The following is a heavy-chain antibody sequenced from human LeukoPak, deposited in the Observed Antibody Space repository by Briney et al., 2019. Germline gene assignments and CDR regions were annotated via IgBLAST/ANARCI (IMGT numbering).Heavy chain of an antibody. CDR3: ARLDPKPYGSGSYWPWFDP. CDR1: GYTFTSYG. V-gene: IGHV1-18*04. Sequence: GASVKVSCKASGYTFTSYGISWVRQAPGQGLEWMGWISAYNGNTNYAQKLQGRVTMTTDTSTSTAYMELRSLRSDDTAVYYCARLDPKPYGSGSYWPWFDPWGQGTLVTVSS. J-gene: IGHJ5*02. D-gene: IGHD3-10*01. CDR2: ISAYNGNT.